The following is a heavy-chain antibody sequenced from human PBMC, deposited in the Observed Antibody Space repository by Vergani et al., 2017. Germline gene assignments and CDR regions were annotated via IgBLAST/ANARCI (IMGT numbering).Heavy chain of an antibody. CDR3: ARLWISRGSAYMDV. CDR2: FDPEDGET. CDR1: GYTLTELS. J-gene: IGHJ6*03. V-gene: IGHV1-24*01. D-gene: IGHD2-21*01. Sequence: QVQLVQSGAEVKKPGASVKVSCKVSGYTLTELSMHWVRQAPGKGLEWMVGFDPEDGETIYAQKFQGRVIMTEDKSTYTAYMELSSLRAEDTAVYYCARLWISRGSAYMDVWGKGTTVTVSS.